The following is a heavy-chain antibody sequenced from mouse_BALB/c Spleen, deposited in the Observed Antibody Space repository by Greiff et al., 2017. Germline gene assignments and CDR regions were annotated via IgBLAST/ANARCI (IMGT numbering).Heavy chain of an antibody. D-gene: IGHD2-4*01. V-gene: IGHV1S126*01. J-gene: IGHJ4*01. CDR3: ARRDYDGGGYAMDY. CDR1: GYSFTSYW. CDR2: IDPSDSET. Sequence: GQLQQSGPQLVRPGASVKISCKASGYSFTSYWMHWVKQRPGQGLEWIGMIDPSDSETRLNQKFKDKATLTVDKSSSTAYMQLSSPTSEDSAVYYCARRDYDGGGYAMDYWGQGTSVTVSS.